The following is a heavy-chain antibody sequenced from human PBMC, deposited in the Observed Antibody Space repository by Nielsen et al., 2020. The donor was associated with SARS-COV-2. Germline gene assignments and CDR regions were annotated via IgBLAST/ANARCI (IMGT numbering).Heavy chain of an antibody. V-gene: IGHV3-30-3*01. CDR1: GFTFSSYA. J-gene: IGHJ4*02. CDR3: AGNKGYSGYDMVDY. D-gene: IGHD5-12*01. Sequence: GGSLRLSCAASGFTFSSYAMHWVRQAPGKGLEWVAVISYDGSNKYYADSVKGRFTISRDNSKNTLYLQMNSLRAEDTAVYYCAGNKGYSGYDMVDYWGQGTLVTVSS. CDR2: ISYDGSNK.